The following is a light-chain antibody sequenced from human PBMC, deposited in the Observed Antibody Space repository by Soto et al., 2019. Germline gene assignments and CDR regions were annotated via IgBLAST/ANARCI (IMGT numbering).Light chain of an antibody. CDR3: QQYDTSPRT. V-gene: IGKV3-20*01. CDR1: QTVNSIY. J-gene: IGKJ1*01. Sequence: EIVLTQSPGTLSLYRGERATLSCSASQTVNSIYFAWYQRKPGQAPRLLIYGASNRATGIPDRFSGSGSGTDFTLTISRLEAEDFGLYYCQQYDTSPRTFGQGTKVEIK. CDR2: GAS.